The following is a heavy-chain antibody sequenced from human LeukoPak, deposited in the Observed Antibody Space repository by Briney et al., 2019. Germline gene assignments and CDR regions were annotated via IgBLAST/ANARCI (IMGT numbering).Heavy chain of an antibody. CDR2: IYSSGST. CDR3: ARAVRDRGVILPWFDP. D-gene: IGHD3-10*01. Sequence: PSQTLSLTCTVSGGSVSSGSYYWSWIRQPAGKGLEWIGRIYSSGSTNYNPSLKSRVTISVDTSKNQFSLKLSSVIAADTAVYYCARAVRDRGVILPWFDPWGQGTLVTVSS. CDR1: GGSVSSGSYY. V-gene: IGHV4-61*02. J-gene: IGHJ5*02.